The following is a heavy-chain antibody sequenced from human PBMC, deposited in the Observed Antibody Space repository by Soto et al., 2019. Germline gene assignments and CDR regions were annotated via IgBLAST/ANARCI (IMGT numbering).Heavy chain of an antibody. CDR2: IYHSGST. CDR3: ARVSGSYYYGMDV. J-gene: IGHJ6*02. V-gene: IGHV4-30-2*01. CDR1: GGSISSGGYS. Sequence: SETLSLTCAVSGGSISSGGYSWSWIRQPPGKGLEWIGYIYHSGSTYYNPSLKSRVTISVDTSKNQFSLKLSSVTAADTAVYYCARVSGSYYYGMDVWGQGTTVTVSS.